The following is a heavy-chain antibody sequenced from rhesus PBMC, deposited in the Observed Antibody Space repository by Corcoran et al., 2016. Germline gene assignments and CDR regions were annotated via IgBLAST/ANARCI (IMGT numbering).Heavy chain of an antibody. CDR3: ARDVAAAGTGSPY. Sequence: QLQLQESGPGLVKPSETLSVTCAVSGGSISSSYWSWIRQAPGKGLEWFGYIYGSGSSTNYNPPLKSLVTLSVDTSKNQLSLKLSSVTTADTSVYYCARDVAAAGTGSPYWGQGVLVTVSS. CDR1: GGSISSSY. V-gene: IGHV4-169*02. D-gene: IGHD6-25*01. J-gene: IGHJ4*01. CDR2: IYGSGSST.